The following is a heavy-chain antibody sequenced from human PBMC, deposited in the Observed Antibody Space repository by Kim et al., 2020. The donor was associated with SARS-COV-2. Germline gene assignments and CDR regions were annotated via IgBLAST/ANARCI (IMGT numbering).Heavy chain of an antibody. D-gene: IGHD6-13*01. Sequence: GGSLRLSCAASGFTFSDYDMHWVRQAPGKGLEWVAVISYDGSNKYYADSVKGRFAISRDNSKNTLYVQMNSLRPEDTALYYCARLAIAAPADYWGPGTLVTVSS. CDR3: ARLAIAAPADY. CDR1: GFTFSDYD. CDR2: ISYDGSNK. V-gene: IGHV3-30*03. J-gene: IGHJ4*02.